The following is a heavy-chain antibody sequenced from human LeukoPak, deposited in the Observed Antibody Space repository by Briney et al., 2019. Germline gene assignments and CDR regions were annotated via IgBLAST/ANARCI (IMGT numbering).Heavy chain of an antibody. Sequence: SETLSLTCTVSGGSISSFYWSWIRQPPGKGLEWIGYIYYSGSTNYNPSLKSRVTISADTSKNQFSLKLSSVTAADTAVYYCARSAQGSYGIWGQGTMVTVSS. CDR2: IYYSGST. CDR1: GGSISSFY. V-gene: IGHV4-59*08. D-gene: IGHD3-10*01. J-gene: IGHJ3*02. CDR3: ARSAQGSYGI.